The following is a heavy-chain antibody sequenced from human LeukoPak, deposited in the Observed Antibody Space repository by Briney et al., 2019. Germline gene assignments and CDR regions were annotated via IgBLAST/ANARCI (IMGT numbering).Heavy chain of an antibody. CDR1: GYTFTGYY. J-gene: IGHJ4*02. CDR3: SREDY. CDR2: INPNSGDA. V-gene: IGHV1-2*02. Sequence: ASVKVSFKSAGYTFTGYYLHWVRQAPGQGLEWVGWINPNSGDAIYAQKFQGRVTMTRDTSITTAYLELSRLTSDDTAVYYCSREDYWGQGTLVTVSS.